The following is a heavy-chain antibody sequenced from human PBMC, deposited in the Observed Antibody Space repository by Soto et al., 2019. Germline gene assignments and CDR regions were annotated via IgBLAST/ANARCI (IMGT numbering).Heavy chain of an antibody. Sequence: SVTLSLTCTVSGVSISSYDWSWIRQPPGKGLEWIGHIYYSGSTNYNPSLKSRGTISVDTSKNQFSLKLSSVPAADTAAFYCARGEVAPWNNWFDNWGQGTLVTVSS. CDR1: GVSISSYD. CDR3: ARGEVAPWNNWFDN. CDR2: IYYSGST. V-gene: IGHV4-59*01. J-gene: IGHJ5*02. D-gene: IGHD1-1*01.